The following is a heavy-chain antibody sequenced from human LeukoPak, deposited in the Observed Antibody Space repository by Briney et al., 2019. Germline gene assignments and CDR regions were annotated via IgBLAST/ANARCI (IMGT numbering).Heavy chain of an antibody. D-gene: IGHD6-19*01. Sequence: SETLSLTCTVSGGSISSGTYYWSWIRQPAGKGLEWIGRFYTSGSTNYNPSLKSRVTISVDTSKDQFSLKLSSVTAADTAVYYCARMTGYSSGSRAFDIWGQETMVTVSS. CDR3: ARMTGYSSGSRAFDI. CDR1: GGSISSGTYY. J-gene: IGHJ3*02. V-gene: IGHV4-61*02. CDR2: FYTSGST.